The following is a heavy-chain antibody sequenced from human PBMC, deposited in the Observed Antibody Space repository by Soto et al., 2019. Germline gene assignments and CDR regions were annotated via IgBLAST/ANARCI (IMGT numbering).Heavy chain of an antibody. CDR3: XXXXXXXXXXXXXXXXYYYGMDV. V-gene: IGHV1-69*05. J-gene: IGHJ6*02. Sequence: QVQLVQSGAEVKKPGSSVKVSCKASGGTFSSYGISWVRQAPGQGLEWMGGIIPIIGTANYAQKFQGRVTXXXXXXXXXXXXXXXXXXXXXXXXXXXXXXXXXXXXXXXXXXXYYYGMDVWGQGTTVTVSS. CDR1: GGTFSSYG. CDR2: IIPIIGTA.